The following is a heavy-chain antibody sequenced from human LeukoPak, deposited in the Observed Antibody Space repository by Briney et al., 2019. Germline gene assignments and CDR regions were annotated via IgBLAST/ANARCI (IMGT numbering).Heavy chain of an antibody. CDR1: GFKFNSYW. J-gene: IGHJ4*02. D-gene: IGHD6-19*01. V-gene: IGHV3-9*01. CDR2: ISWNSGSI. CDR3: AKDIEWAAVAGPFDY. Sequence: GGSLRLSCVGSGFKFNSYWMSWVRQAPGKGLEWVSGISWNSGSIGYADSVKGRFTISRDNAKNSLYLQMNSLRAEGTALYYCAKDIEWAAVAGPFDYWGQGTLVTVSS.